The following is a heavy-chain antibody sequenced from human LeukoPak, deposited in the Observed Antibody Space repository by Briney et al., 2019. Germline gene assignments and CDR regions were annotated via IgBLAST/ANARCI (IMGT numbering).Heavy chain of an antibody. V-gene: IGHV3-74*01. CDR1: GFTFSNYW. J-gene: IGHJ4*02. CDR3: ARVAAALGNYFDY. Sequence: QPGGSLRLSCAASGFTFSNYWMHWVRQAPGKGLVWVSRINSDGSSTNYADSVKGRFTISRDNAKNTLYLQMNSLRAEDTAVYYCARVAAALGNYFDYWGQGTLVTVSS. D-gene: IGHD6-13*01. CDR2: INSDGSST.